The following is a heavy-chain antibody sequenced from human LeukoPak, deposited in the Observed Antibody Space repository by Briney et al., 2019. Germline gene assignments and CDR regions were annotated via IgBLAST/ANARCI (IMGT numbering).Heavy chain of an antibody. D-gene: IGHD6-13*01. Sequence: PSETLSLTCTVSGGSISSYYWSWIRQPPGKGLEWIGYIYYSGSTNYNPSLKSRVTISVDTYKKQFSLKVTSVTAADTAVYCCVGGRYSSSWTTFDYWGQGTLVTVSS. V-gene: IGHV4-59*01. CDR3: VGGRYSSSWTTFDY. CDR1: GGSISSYY. CDR2: IYYSGST. J-gene: IGHJ4*02.